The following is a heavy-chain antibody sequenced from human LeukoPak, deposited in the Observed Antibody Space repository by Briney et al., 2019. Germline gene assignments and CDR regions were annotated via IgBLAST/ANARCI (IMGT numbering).Heavy chain of an antibody. CDR1: GGSISSYY. J-gene: IGHJ5*02. D-gene: IGHD6-13*01. Sequence: PSETLSLSCTVSGGSISSYYMSWIRQPPGKGLEWIGYIYYSGSTNYNPSLKSRVTISVDTSKNQFSLKLSSVTAADTAVYYCARDLAAAGTRWFDPWGQGTLVTVSS. V-gene: IGHV4-59*01. CDR3: ARDLAAAGTRWFDP. CDR2: IYYSGST.